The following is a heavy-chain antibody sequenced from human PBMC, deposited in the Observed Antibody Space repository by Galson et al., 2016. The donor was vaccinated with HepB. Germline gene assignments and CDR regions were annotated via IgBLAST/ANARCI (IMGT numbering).Heavy chain of an antibody. CDR3: ARDSRYCNNFDCKGDAFDM. CDR2: ISYGGVNK. V-gene: IGHV3-33*01. Sequence: SLRLSCAASGFSFSSHGMNWVRQAPGKGLEWVAIISYGGVNKNYAESVKCRFTISRDNSKNTVYLQTNSLRAEDTAVYYCARDSRYCNNFDCKGDAFDMRGQGTKVTVSS. J-gene: IGHJ3*02. D-gene: IGHD2-8*01. CDR1: GFSFSSHG.